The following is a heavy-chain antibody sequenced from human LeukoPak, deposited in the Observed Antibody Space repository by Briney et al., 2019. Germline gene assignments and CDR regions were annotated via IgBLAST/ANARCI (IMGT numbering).Heavy chain of an antibody. CDR1: SFTFRNYW. CDR3: ARAITAVDSY. V-gene: IGHV3-7*01. J-gene: IGHJ4*02. D-gene: IGHD6-13*01. Sequence: GGSLRLSCAGSSFTFRNYWVNWVHQAPGKGLEWVAGIDEDGTEKYYVESVKGRFTISRDNAKKSVYLQMYSLRTDDTAVYYCARAITAVDSYWGQGTLVTVSS. CDR2: IDEDGTEK.